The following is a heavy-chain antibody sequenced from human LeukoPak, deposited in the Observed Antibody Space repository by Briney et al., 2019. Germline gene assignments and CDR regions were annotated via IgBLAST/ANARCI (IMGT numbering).Heavy chain of an antibody. CDR3: AREEYGFDP. Sequence: ASVKVSCKASGYTFTGHFIHWVRQAPGQGLEWMGWSNPNSGGTNYAQKFQGRVTMTRDTSIHTAYMELSRLRSDDTAVYYCAREEYGFDPWGQGTLVTVSS. CDR2: SNPNSGGT. V-gene: IGHV1-2*02. CDR1: GYTFTGHF. D-gene: IGHD2-2*01. J-gene: IGHJ5*02.